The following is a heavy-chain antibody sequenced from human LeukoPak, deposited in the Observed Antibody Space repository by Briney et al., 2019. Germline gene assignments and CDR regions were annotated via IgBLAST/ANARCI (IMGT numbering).Heavy chain of an antibody. J-gene: IGHJ4*02. D-gene: IGHD4-17*01. CDR2: IIPILGIA. Sequence: SVKVSCKASGGTFSSYAISWVRQAPGQGLEWMGRIIPILGIANYAQKFQGRVTITADKSTSTAYMELSSLRSEDTAVYYCASGFYGDYVGYWGQGTLVTVSS. CDR1: GGTFSSYA. CDR3: ASGFYGDYVGY. V-gene: IGHV1-69*04.